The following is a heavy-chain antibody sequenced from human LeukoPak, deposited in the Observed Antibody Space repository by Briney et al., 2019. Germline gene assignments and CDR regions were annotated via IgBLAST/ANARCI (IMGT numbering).Heavy chain of an antibody. V-gene: IGHV3-11*01. CDR1: GFTFSDYY. CDR2: ISSSGSTI. J-gene: IGHJ3*02. D-gene: IGHD3-10*01. Sequence: GGSLRLSCAASGFTFSDYYMSWIRQAPGKGLEWVSYISSSGSTIYYADSVKGRFTISRDNAKNSLYLQMNSLRAEDTAVYYCASYMVRGARHDALDIWGQGTMVTVSS. CDR3: ASYMVRGARHDALDI.